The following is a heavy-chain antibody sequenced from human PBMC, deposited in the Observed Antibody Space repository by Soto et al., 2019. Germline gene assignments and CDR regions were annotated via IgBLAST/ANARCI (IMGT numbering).Heavy chain of an antibody. D-gene: IGHD1-20*01. CDR2: ISYDASNK. Sequence: QVQLVESGGGVVQPGRSLRLSCAASGFTFSNYAMHWVRQAPGKGLEWVAVISYDASNKYYADSVKGRFTISRDNSKNPLYLQMNSLGTEDTAVYYCAREAYNNLYFDLWGRGTLVTVSS. V-gene: IGHV3-30*04. CDR3: AREAYNNLYFDL. CDR1: GFTFSNYA. J-gene: IGHJ2*01.